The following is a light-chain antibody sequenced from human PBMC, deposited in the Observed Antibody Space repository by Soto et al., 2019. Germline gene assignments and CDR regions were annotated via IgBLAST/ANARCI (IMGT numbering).Light chain of an antibody. Sequence: DIQMTQSPSSVSASVGDRVTITCRASQGLSSYLAWYQQKPGKAPKLLIYAASNLQSGVPSRFSCSGSVTDFTLTISSLHPEDFATYFCLSGHSRPFGGGTKVEIK. CDR2: AAS. CDR3: LSGHSRP. J-gene: IGKJ4*01. V-gene: IGKV1-12*02. CDR1: QGLSSY.